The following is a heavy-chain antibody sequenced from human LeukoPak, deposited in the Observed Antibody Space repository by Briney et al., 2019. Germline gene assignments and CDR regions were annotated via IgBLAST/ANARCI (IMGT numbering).Heavy chain of an antibody. Sequence: SETLSLTCTVSGGSISSYYWSWIRQPPGKGPEWIGYIYYSGSTNYNPSLKSRVTISVDTSKNQFSLKLSSVTAADTAVYYCARLYYYGSGSYRAPEAFDIWGQGTMVTVSS. J-gene: IGHJ3*02. V-gene: IGHV4-59*01. CDR1: GGSISSYY. CDR2: IYYSGST. D-gene: IGHD3-10*01. CDR3: ARLYYYGSGSYRAPEAFDI.